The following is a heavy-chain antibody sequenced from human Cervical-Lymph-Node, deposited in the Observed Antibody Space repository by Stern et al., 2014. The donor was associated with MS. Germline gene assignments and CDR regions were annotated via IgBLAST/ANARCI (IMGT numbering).Heavy chain of an antibody. CDR1: TYTFTGYF. CDR2: INPNSGGT. CDR3: AENFDS. Sequence: QVPLVQSGAEVKKPGASVKVSCKASTYTFTGYFIHWVRQAPGQGLEWMGRINPNSGGTNYAQKFQDRVTMTRDTAISTVYMELRRLRSDDTAIYYCAENFDSWGQGTLVTVSS. J-gene: IGHJ4*02. V-gene: IGHV1-2*06.